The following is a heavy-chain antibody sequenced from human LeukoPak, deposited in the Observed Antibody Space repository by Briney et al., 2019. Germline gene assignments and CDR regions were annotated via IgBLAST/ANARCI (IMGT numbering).Heavy chain of an antibody. CDR1: GFTFSSYA. J-gene: IGHJ4*02. Sequence: GRSLRLSCAASGFTFSSYAMHWVRQAPGKGLEWVAVISYDGSNKYYADSVKGRFTISRDNSKNTLYLQMNSLRAEDTAVYYCARDGAVPAAKTYYFDYGGQGTLVTVSS. CDR3: ARDGAVPAAKTYYFDY. V-gene: IGHV3-30-3*01. D-gene: IGHD2-2*01. CDR2: ISYDGSNK.